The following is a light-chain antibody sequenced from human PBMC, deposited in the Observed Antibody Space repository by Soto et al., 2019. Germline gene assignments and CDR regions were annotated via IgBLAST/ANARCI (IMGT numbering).Light chain of an antibody. CDR3: QKYDTYPLT. CDR2: KAS. J-gene: IGKJ2*01. CDR1: QSITNW. V-gene: IGKV1-5*03. Sequence: DIQMTQSPSTLSASAGDRVIITCRASQSITNWLAWYQQKPGKAPKLLISKASILESGVPSRFSGSGSGTEFTLTINSLQPEDFAVYYCQKYDTYPLTFGQGTKLESK.